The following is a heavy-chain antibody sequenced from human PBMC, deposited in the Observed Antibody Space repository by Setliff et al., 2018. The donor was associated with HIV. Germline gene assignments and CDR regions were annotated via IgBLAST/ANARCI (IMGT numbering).Heavy chain of an antibody. D-gene: IGHD3-10*01. CDR1: GGTFGSYA. J-gene: IGHJ3*02. CDR2: IIPIFETT. CDR3: ARGQGVHFWVNDAFDI. Sequence: GASVKVSCKASGGTFGSYAISGVRQAPGQGLEWLGGIIPIFETTNYAQKFQGRVTITADKSTSTIYMELSSLRSDDTAVYYCARGQGVHFWVNDAFDIWGQGTMVTRLL. V-gene: IGHV1-69*06.